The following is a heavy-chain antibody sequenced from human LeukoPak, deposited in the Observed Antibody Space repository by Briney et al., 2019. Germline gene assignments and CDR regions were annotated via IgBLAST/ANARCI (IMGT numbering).Heavy chain of an antibody. CDR3: ARVAHSSSWYYHFDY. J-gene: IGHJ4*02. CDR1: GYTFTSYG. V-gene: IGHV1-18*01. CDR2: ISAYNGNT. Sequence: ASVKVSCKASGYTFTSYGISWVRQAPGQGLEWMGWISAYNGNTNYAQKLQGRVTMTTDTSMSTAYMELRSLRSDDTAVYYCARVAHSSSWYYHFDYWGQGTLVTVSS. D-gene: IGHD6-13*01.